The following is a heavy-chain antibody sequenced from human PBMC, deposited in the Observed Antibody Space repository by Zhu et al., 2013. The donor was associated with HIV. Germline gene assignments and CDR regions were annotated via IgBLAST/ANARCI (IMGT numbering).Heavy chain of an antibody. CDR2: INYSGST. V-gene: IGHV4-30-4*01. CDR3: AREDRIAVAGTPGGGY. Sequence: VQLQESGPGLVKPSQTLSLTCTVSGDSISSGDYYWSWVRQTPGKGLEWIGYINYSGSTFYNPSLPSRVSMSVDTSKNQFSLKVNSVTAADTAVYYCAREDRIAVAGTPGGGYWGQGTLVTVSS. J-gene: IGHJ4*02. D-gene: IGHD6-19*01. CDR1: GDSISSGDYY.